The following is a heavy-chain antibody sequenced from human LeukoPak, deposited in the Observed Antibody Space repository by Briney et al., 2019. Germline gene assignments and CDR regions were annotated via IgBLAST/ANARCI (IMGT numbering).Heavy chain of an antibody. V-gene: IGHV1-3*01. CDR3: ARGDYYGSGRGVDY. CDR1: RYTFTSYA. Sequence: ASVKVSCKASRYTFTSYAMHWVCQAHGQRLEWMGWINAGNGNTKYSQKFQGRVTITRDTSASTAYMELSSLRSEDTAVYYCARGDYYGSGRGVDYWGQGALVTVSS. CDR2: INAGNGNT. D-gene: IGHD3-10*01. J-gene: IGHJ4*02.